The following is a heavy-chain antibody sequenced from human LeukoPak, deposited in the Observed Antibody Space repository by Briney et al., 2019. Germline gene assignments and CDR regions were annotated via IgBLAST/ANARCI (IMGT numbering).Heavy chain of an antibody. CDR2: IYYSGST. D-gene: IGHD3-10*01. CDR3: AANSADYNTLGSSYKV. V-gene: IGHV4-39*01. Sequence: PSETLSLTCTVSGGSISSSSYTWGWIRQPPGKGLEWMGSIYYSGSTFYNPSLKSRVTISVDTSKNQFSLKVRSVTAADTAVYYCAANSADYNTLGSSYKVWGQGTLVTVSS. CDR1: GGSISSSSYT. J-gene: IGHJ4*02.